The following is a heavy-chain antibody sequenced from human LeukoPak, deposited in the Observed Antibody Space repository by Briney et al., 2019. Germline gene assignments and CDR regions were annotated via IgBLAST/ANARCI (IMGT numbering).Heavy chain of an antibody. CDR2: INSDGSRT. CDR1: GFTFSNYW. CDR3: AKASFLIAVATASFDY. J-gene: IGHJ4*02. V-gene: IGHV3-74*01. Sequence: PGGSLRLSCAASGFTFSNYWMHWVRQAPGKGLVWVSRINSDGSRTSYADSVKGRFTISRDNAKSTLYLQMNSLRAEDTALYYCAKASFLIAVATASFDYWGQGTLVTVSS. D-gene: IGHD6-19*01.